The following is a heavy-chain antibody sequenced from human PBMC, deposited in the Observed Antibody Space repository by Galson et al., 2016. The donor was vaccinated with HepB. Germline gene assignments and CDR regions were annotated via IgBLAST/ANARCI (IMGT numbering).Heavy chain of an antibody. D-gene: IGHD1-1*01. V-gene: IGHV6-1*01. CDR1: GDSVSSTSAT. CDR2: TYYRSKWYN. J-gene: IGHJ6*02. Sequence: CAISGDSVSSTSATWNWIRQSPSRGLEWLGRTYYRSKWYNDYAVAVRSRINIKPDTSKNQFFLQLNSATPEDTAVYYCARDQPQSDKWNDEGEHYADFYGRDGWGLGTPVTGFS. CDR3: ARDQPQSDKWNDEGEHYADFYGRDG.